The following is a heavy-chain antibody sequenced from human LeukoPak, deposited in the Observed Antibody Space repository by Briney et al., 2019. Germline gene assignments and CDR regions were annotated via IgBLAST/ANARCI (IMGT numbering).Heavy chain of an antibody. CDR3: ARSPGAPYFYYYMDV. CDR1: GGSTSSYY. D-gene: IGHD2-2*01. J-gene: IGHJ6*03. Sequence: KPSETLSLTCTVSGGSTSSYYWSWIRQPAGKGLEWIGRIYTSGSTNYNPSLKSRVTMSVDTSKNQFSLKLSSVTAADTAVYYCARSPGAPYFYYYMDVWGKGTTVTVSS. CDR2: IYTSGST. V-gene: IGHV4-4*07.